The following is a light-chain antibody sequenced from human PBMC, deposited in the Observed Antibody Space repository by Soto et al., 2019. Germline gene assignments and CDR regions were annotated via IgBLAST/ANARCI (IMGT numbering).Light chain of an antibody. V-gene: IGLV2-14*01. J-gene: IGLJ2*01. CDR2: EVS. Sequence: QSALTQPASVSGSPGQSITISCTGTSSDVGGYNCVSWYQQHPGKAPKLMIYEVSNRPSGVSNRFSGSKSGNTASLTISGLQAEYEADYYCSSFTSSSTPGVFGGGTKLTVL. CDR1: SSDVGGYNC. CDR3: SSFTSSSTPGV.